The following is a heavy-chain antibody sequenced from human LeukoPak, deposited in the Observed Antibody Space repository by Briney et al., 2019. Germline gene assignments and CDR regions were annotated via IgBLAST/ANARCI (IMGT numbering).Heavy chain of an antibody. V-gene: IGHV4-31*03. CDR1: GGSISSGGYY. J-gene: IGHJ4*02. CDR3: ARQITSHGTWGWDVIDY. Sequence: SQTLSLTCTVSGGSISSGGYYWSWIRQHPGKGLEWIGYIYYSGSTYYNPSLKSRVTISVDMSKNQFSLKLSSVTAADTAVYYCARQITSHGTWGWDVIDYWGQGTLVTVSS. CDR2: IYYSGST. D-gene: IGHD3-16*01.